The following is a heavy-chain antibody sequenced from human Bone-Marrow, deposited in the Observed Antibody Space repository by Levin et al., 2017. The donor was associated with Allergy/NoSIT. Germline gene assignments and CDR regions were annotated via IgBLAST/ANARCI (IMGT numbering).Heavy chain of an antibody. CDR1: GFTFDDYA. Sequence: SLKISCAASGFTFDDYAMHWVRQAPGKGLEWVSGISWNSGSIGYADSVKGRFTISRDNAKNSLYLQMNSLRAEDTALYYCAKDTVAAYGMDVWGQGTTVTVSS. CDR2: ISWNSGSI. J-gene: IGHJ6*02. V-gene: IGHV3-9*01. D-gene: IGHD6-19*01. CDR3: AKDTVAAYGMDV.